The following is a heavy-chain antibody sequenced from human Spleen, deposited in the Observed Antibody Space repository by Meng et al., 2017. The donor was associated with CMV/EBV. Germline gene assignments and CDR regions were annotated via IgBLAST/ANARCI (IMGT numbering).Heavy chain of an antibody. CDR3: ARGQYCGGTNCYMPDY. CDR2: ISSSSSYT. D-gene: IGHD2-2*02. Sequence: FTFSTYRMTWVRQAPGKGLEWVASISSSSSYTSYADSVKGRFTVSRDSAQHSLYLQMNSLRAEDTAVYYCARGQYCGGTNCYMPDYWGQGTLVTVSS. V-gene: IGHV3-21*01. J-gene: IGHJ4*02. CDR1: FTFSTYR.